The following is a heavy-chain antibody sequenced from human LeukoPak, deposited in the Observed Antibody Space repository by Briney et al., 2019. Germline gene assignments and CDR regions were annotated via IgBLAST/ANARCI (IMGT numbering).Heavy chain of an antibody. J-gene: IGHJ1*01. CDR2: IDYSSKYI. CDR1: GFSFSRYS. D-gene: IGHD6-13*01. CDR3: ATPAAGPGAEYSQY. Sequence: PGGSLRLSCAASGFSFSRYSMIWVRQAPGKGLEWVSSIDYSSKYIYTADTVKGRFTTSRDNAKNSLDLQMNSLKAEDTAVYYCATPAAGPGAEYSQYWGQGTLVIVSS. V-gene: IGHV3-21*01.